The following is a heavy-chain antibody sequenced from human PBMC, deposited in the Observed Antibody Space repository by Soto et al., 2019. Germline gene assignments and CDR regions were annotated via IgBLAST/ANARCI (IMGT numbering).Heavy chain of an antibody. Sequence: QMRLVQSGAEVKKPGASVKVSCKASGYTFIRHGISWVRQAPGQGLEWLGWISPYTGDTRYPQKFQDRVTMTTDTSTTTAYMELRSLGSDDTAVYYCAADSSGSTADYHYYYGMDVWGQGTTVTVSS. CDR1: GYTFIRHG. CDR3: AADSSGSTADYHYYYGMDV. CDR2: ISPYTGDT. D-gene: IGHD6-19*01. V-gene: IGHV1-18*04. J-gene: IGHJ6*02.